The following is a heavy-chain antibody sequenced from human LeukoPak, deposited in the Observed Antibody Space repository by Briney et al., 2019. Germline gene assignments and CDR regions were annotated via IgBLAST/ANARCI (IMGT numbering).Heavy chain of an antibody. CDR1: GGSFSGYY. CDR2: INHSGST. D-gene: IGHD3-22*01. V-gene: IGHV4-34*01. CDR3: ARGRHYYDSSGYARRFDP. J-gene: IGHJ5*02. Sequence: SETLSLTCAVYGGSFSGYYWSWIRQPPGKGLEWIGEINHSGSTNYNPSLKSRVTISVDTSKNQFSLKLSSVTAADTAVYYCARGRHYYDSSGYARRFDPWGQGTLVTVSS.